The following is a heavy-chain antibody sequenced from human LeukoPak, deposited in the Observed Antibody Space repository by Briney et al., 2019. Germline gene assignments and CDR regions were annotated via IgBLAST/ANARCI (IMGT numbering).Heavy chain of an antibody. D-gene: IGHD6-13*01. CDR1: GFTLSDYS. V-gene: IGHV4-59*08. Sequence: GSLRLSCAASGFTLSDYSMNWIRQPPGKGLEWIGYIYYSGSTNYNPSLKSRVTISVDTSKNQFSLKLSSVTAADTAVYYCASRIAAAGTGEDYWGQGTLVTVSS. CDR3: ASRIAAAGTGEDY. CDR2: IYYSGST. J-gene: IGHJ4*02.